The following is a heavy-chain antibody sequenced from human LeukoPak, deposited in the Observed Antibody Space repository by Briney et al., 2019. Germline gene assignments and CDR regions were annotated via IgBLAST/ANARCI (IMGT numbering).Heavy chain of an antibody. Sequence: SETLSLTCTVSGGSISSSTYYWGWIRQPPGKGLEWIGSIYYSGTTNYNPSLKSRATLSVDTSKNQFSLKLSSVTAADTAVFYCVLVYYGSGSYYGTPPGGDYWGQGSLVTVS. CDR1: GGSISSSTYY. J-gene: IGHJ4*02. CDR3: VLVYYGSGSYYGTPPGGDY. D-gene: IGHD3-10*01. CDR2: IYYSGTT. V-gene: IGHV4-39*01.